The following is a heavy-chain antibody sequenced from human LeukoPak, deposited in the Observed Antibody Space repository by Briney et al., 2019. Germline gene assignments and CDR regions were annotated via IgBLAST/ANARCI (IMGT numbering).Heavy chain of an antibody. J-gene: IGHJ4*02. CDR3: AKDYLRGVATTNFDY. V-gene: IGHV3-30*02. Sequence: GGSLRLSCAASGFTFSSYSMNWVRQAPGKGLEWVAFIRYDGSNKYYADSVKGRFTISRDNSKNTLYLQMNSLRAEDTAVYYCAKDYLRGVATTNFDYWGQGTLVTVSS. CDR2: IRYDGSNK. CDR1: GFTFSSYS. D-gene: IGHD5-12*01.